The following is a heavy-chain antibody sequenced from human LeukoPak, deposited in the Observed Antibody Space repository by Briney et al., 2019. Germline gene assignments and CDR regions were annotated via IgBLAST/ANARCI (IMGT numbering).Heavy chain of an antibody. CDR3: ARDQATSGGGLDS. D-gene: IGHD3-16*01. J-gene: IGHJ4*02. Sequence: ARGCLRLSSAPSRVTASGTHMSSGRQAPGKGLGWGSAIYTAGTTYYSDSVWGRFTISREKSTSTLYIQTCSLRVEDTAVYYCARDQATSGGGLDSWGQGTLVTVSS. V-gene: IGHV3-53*01. CDR1: RVTASGTH. CDR2: IYTAGTT.